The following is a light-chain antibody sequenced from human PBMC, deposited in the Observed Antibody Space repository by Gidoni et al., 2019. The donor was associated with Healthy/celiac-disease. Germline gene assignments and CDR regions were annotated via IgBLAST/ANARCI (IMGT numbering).Light chain of an antibody. CDR1: SPNIGAGYY. Sequence: QSVLTQPPSVSGAAGQRVTITCTGSSPNIGAGYYVHWYQQLPGTAPKLLIYGNSNRPSGVPDRFSGSKSGTSASLAITALQAEDEADYYCQSYDSSLSGPVVFGGGTKLTVL. V-gene: IGLV1-40*01. CDR3: QSYDSSLSGPVV. J-gene: IGLJ2*01. CDR2: GNS.